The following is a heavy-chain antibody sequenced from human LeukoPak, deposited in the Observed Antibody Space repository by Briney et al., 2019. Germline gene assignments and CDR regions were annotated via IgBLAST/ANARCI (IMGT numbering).Heavy chain of an antibody. CDR2: MNPNSGNT. CDR1: GYTFTSYD. D-gene: IGHD6-19*01. J-gene: IGHJ4*02. Sequence: ASVKVSXKASGYTFTSYDINWVRQATGQGLEWMGWMNPNSGNTGYAQKFQGRVTMNRNHSISTAYMELSSLRSEDTAVYYCARGGGGIAVAGRDFDYWGQGTLVTVSS. CDR3: ARGGGGIAVAGRDFDY. V-gene: IGHV1-8*01.